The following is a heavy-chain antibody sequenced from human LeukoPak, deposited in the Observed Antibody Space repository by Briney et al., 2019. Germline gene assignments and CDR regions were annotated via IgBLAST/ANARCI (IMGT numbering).Heavy chain of an antibody. Sequence: GGSLRLSCAASGYTFNDYYMSWIRQAPGKGLEWLSSIGGSVSTIYYAKSVKGRFTISRDSAKNSLYLQMDSLRAEDTAVYYCARDQGYHFDYWGQGILVTVSS. CDR2: IGGSVSTI. CDR1: GYTFNDYY. CDR3: ARDQGYHFDY. D-gene: IGHD5-18*01. J-gene: IGHJ4*02. V-gene: IGHV3-11*01.